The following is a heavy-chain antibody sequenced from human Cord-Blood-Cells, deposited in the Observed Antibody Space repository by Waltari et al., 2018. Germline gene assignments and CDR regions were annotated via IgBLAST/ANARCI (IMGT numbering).Heavy chain of an antibody. J-gene: IGHJ4*02. V-gene: IGHV4-39*01. CDR1: GGSISSSSYD. Sequence: QLQLQESGPGLVKPSETLSLTCTAAGGSISSSSYDWGWFRQPPGKGLEWIGSIYYSGSNYYNPSLKSRVTISVDTSKNQFSLKLSSVTAADTAVYYCARRQYSSGWYYFDYWGQGTLVTVSS. CDR3: ARRQYSSGWYYFDY. CDR2: IYYSGSN. D-gene: IGHD6-19*01.